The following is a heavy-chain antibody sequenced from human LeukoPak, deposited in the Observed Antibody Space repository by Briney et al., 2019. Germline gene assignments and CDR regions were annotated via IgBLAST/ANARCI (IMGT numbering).Heavy chain of an antibody. J-gene: IGHJ4*02. D-gene: IGHD4-17*01. CDR2: IIPIFGTA. V-gene: IGHV1-69*06. Sequence: ASVKVSCKASGGTFSSYAISWVRQAPGQGLEWMGGIIPIFGTANYAQKFQGRVTITADKSTSTAYMELSSLRSEDTAVYYCARDDYGDYGGDYWGQGTLVTVSS. CDR1: GGTFSSYA. CDR3: ARDDYGDYGGDY.